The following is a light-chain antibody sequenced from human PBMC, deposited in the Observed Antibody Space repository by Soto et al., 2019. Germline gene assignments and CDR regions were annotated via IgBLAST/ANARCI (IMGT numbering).Light chain of an antibody. CDR2: DVS. V-gene: IGLV2-11*01. CDR3: CSYAGSYTLWV. CDR1: SSDVGAYNL. Sequence: QSALTQPASVSGSPEQSITISCTGTSSDVGAYNLVSWYQQYPGKAPKLIIYDVSKRPSGVPDRFSGSKSGNTASLTISGLQAEDDADYYCCSYAGSYTLWVFGGGTKLTVL. J-gene: IGLJ3*02.